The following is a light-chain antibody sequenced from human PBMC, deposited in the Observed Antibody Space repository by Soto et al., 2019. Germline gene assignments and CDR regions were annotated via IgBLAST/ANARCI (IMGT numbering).Light chain of an antibody. CDR1: QSIYKW. J-gene: IGKJ4*01. CDR3: PQADSFPLS. Sequence: DIQMTQSPSSVSASIGNRVTISCRASQSIYKWLVWYQQKPGKAPKLLIYAASSLQSGVPSRFSGSGYGTDFTLTISSLQPEDFATYYCPQADSFPLSFGGGTKVDI. CDR2: AAS. V-gene: IGKV1-12*01.